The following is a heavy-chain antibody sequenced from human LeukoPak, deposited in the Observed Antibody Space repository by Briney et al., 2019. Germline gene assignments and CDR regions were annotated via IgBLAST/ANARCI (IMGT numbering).Heavy chain of an antibody. V-gene: IGHV1-2*02. J-gene: IGHJ5*02. CDR2: INANNGDT. CDR3: AKGLSTGWFDP. Sequence: MGWINANNGDTNYAQKFQGRVTMTRDTSISTAYIDLSRLRSDDTAVYYCAKGLSTGWFDPWGQGTLVTVSS. D-gene: IGHD2-2*01.